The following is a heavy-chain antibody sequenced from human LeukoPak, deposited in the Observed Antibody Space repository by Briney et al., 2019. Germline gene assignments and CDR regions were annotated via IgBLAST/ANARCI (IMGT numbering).Heavy chain of an antibody. CDR2: KSYSGTT. J-gene: IGHJ4*02. V-gene: IGHV4-39*01. Sequence: PSETLSLTCTVSGGSISSGTYNWGWIRQPPGKGLEWIGSKSYSGTTYYNPSLKSRVTVSVDTSKNQFSLRLSSVTAADTAVYYCARQVYAHRSGWPFEYWGQGTLVAVSS. CDR1: GGSISSGTYN. D-gene: IGHD6-19*01. CDR3: ARQVYAHRSGWPFEY.